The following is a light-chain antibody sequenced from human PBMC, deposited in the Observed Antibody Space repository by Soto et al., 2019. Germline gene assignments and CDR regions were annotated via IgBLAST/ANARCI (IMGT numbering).Light chain of an antibody. Sequence: DIVLTQSPATLALSPGERATLSCRASQTVGIYLAWYQHKPGQAPRLLIYDASIRATGIPARFSGSGSGTDFTLTISSLEPEDLAVYYCQQRAGWPPLSFGGGSKVQIK. V-gene: IGKV3-11*01. J-gene: IGKJ4*01. CDR1: QTVGIY. CDR2: DAS. CDR3: QQRAGWPPLS.